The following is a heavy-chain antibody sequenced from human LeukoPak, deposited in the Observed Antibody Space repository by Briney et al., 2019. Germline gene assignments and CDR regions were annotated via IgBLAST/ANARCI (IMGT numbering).Heavy chain of an antibody. J-gene: IGHJ4*02. CDR2: IKSITYET. Sequence: PGGSLRLSCAASGFSFTDAWMNWVRQAPGKGLEWVGRIKSITYETHYSAPVQGRFTISRDDSRTTLYLQMSSLRSDDTAVYYCCRHNEFFNWGQGTLVTVSS. CDR3: CRHNEFFN. V-gene: IGHV3-15*01. CDR1: GFSFTDAW. D-gene: IGHD3-10*01.